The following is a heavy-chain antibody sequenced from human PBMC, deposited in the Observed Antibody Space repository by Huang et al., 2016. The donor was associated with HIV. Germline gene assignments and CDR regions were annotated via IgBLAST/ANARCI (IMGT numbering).Heavy chain of an antibody. CDR1: GYTCTSYA. V-gene: IGHV7-4-1*02. D-gene: IGHD3-10*01. CDR3: AREFRGSFDY. CDR2: INTHTGNP. J-gene: IGHJ4*02. Sequence: QVQLVQSGSELKKPGASVKLSCKASGYTCTSYAMSWVRKAPGQGLEWRGWINTHTGNPTYAHGFTGRFVFSLDTSVTTAYLQISSLKAEDTAVYYCAREFRGSFDYWGQGTLVTVSS.